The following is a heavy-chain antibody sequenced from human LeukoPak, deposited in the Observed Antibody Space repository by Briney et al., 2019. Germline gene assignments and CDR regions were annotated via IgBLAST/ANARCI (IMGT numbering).Heavy chain of an antibody. Sequence: ASVKVSCKASGYTFTGYYVYWVRQAPGQGLEWMGWINPNSGGTNYAQKFQGRVTMTRDTSIGTAYMELSRLKSDDTAMYYCARVPGGYWYLDLWGRGTLVTVSS. CDR2: INPNSGGT. CDR1: GYTFTGYY. D-gene: IGHD3-16*01. CDR3: ARVPGGYWYLDL. J-gene: IGHJ2*01. V-gene: IGHV1-2*02.